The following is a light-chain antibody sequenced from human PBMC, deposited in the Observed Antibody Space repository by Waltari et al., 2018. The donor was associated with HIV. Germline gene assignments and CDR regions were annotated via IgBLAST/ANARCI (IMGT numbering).Light chain of an antibody. CDR2: DDD. CDR1: TPHIRGHP. CDR3: QSYDDTVSLEV. V-gene: IGLV1-40*01. Sequence: QSVLTQPPSVSGAPGQRVTISCTGSTPHIRGHPVHWFRQLPGAAPKLLIYDDDVRPSGVSDRFSGSKSDTSASLAIAGLQAEDEADYYCQSYDDTVSLEVFGGGTRLTVL. J-gene: IGLJ2*01.